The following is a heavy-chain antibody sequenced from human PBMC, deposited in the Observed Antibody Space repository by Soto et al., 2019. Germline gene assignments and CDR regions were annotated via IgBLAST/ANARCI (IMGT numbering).Heavy chain of an antibody. Sequence: VQLVQSGAEVKKPGASVQVSCKTSGYSFSNYSMHWVRQVPGQGLEWMGKINPNGGSTSLAQKFKDAVTLTRDTSTNTVYMELSSLTSEDTAVYYCARDGVQLWPRYDFDYWGQGNLVTVSS. CDR3: ARDGVQLWPRYDFDY. V-gene: IGHV1-46*01. CDR1: GYSFSNYS. D-gene: IGHD1-1*01. CDR2: INPNGGST. J-gene: IGHJ4*02.